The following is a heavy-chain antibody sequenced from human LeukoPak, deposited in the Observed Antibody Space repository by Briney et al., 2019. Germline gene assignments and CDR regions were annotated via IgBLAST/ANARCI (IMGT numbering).Heavy chain of an antibody. V-gene: IGHV3-23*01. D-gene: IGHD5-12*01. CDR3: ARDGSGYDSEDYYYYYMDV. J-gene: IGHJ6*03. Sequence: PGGSLRLSCAASGFTFSSYGMSWVRQAPGKGLEWVSAISGSGGSTYYADSVKGRFTISRDNSKNTLYLQMNSLRAEDTAVYYCARDGSGYDSEDYYYYYMDVWGKGTTVTVSS. CDR2: ISGSGGST. CDR1: GFTFSSYG.